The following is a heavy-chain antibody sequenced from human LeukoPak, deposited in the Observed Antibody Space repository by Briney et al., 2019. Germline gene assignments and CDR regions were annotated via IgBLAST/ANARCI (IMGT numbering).Heavy chain of an antibody. CDR3: ARGGEFQLLSPLYYYYGMDV. V-gene: IGHV3-33*01. Sequence: GGSLSLSCAASGFTFSSYGMHWVRQAPGKGLEWVAVIWYDGSNKYYADSVKGRFTISRDNSKNTLYLQMNSLRAEDTAVYYCARGGEFQLLSPLYYYYGMDVWGKGTTVTVSS. CDR2: IWYDGSNK. J-gene: IGHJ6*04. D-gene: IGHD2-2*01. CDR1: GFTFSSYG.